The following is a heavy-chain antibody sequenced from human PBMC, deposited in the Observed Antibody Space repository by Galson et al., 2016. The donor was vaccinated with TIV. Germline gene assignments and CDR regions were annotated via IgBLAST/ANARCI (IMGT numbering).Heavy chain of an antibody. Sequence: SVKVSCKASGYTFTEYYIHWVRQAPGQGLEWMGWINPNSSGTMYAKKFQGWVTMTRDTSNTTAYMELSRLKSDDTAVYYCEKIGQEHDAFDIWGQGTMVTVFS. V-gene: IGHV1-2*04. J-gene: IGHJ3*02. CDR3: EKIGQEHDAFDI. D-gene: IGHD1/OR15-1a*01. CDR2: INPNSSGT. CDR1: GYTFTEYY.